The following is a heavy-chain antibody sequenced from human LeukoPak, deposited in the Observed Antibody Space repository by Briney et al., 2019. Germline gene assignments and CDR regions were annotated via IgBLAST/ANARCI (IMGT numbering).Heavy chain of an antibody. CDR3: ATDPRLLIY. V-gene: IGHV3-11*01. D-gene: IGHD2-21*01. Sequence: GGSLRLSCAASGFTLSNAWMNWVRQTPGKGLEWLAYISGSSSDIYYADSVKGRFTISRDNAKNSLFLQMNGLRPEDTALYYCATDPRLLIYWGHGTLVTVSS. CDR1: GFTLSNAW. CDR2: ISGSSSDI. J-gene: IGHJ4*01.